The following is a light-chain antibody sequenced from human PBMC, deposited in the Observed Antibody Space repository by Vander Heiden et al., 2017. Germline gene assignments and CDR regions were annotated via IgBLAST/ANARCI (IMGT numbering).Light chain of an antibody. J-gene: IGKJ4*01. CDR1: QDISNY. CDR3: QQYDKLLT. Sequence: DIQMTQSPSSLSASVGDRVTITCQASQDISNYLNWYQQKPGKAHKLLIDDATNLETGVPSMCSGSGAGTDFTFTISSLQPEDIATYYGQQYDKLLTFGGGTKVEIK. CDR2: DAT. V-gene: IGKV1-33*01.